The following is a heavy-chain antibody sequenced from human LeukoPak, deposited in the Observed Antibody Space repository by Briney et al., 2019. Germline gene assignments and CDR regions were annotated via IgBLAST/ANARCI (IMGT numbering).Heavy chain of an antibody. D-gene: IGHD2-15*01. V-gene: IGHV3-23*01. J-gene: IGHJ4*02. CDR3: AKGTKLAVAANNYFDY. CDR2: ISGSGGST. Sequence: GGSLRLSCAASGFTFSSYAMSWVRQAPGKGLEWVSAISGSGGSTYYADSVKGRFTISRDNSKNTLYLQMNSLRAEDTAVYYCAKGTKLAVAANNYFDYWGQGTLLTVSS. CDR1: GFTFSSYA.